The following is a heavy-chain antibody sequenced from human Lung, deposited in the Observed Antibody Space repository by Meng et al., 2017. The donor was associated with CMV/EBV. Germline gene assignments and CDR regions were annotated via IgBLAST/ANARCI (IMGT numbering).Heavy chain of an antibody. CDR1: GFTFDDYT. CDR2: ISWDGGST. Sequence: GEXXKISCAASGFTFDDYTMHWVRQAPGKGLGWVSLISWDGGSTYYADSVKGRFTISRDNSKNSLYLLMNSLRTEDTALYYCAKAGHVDTSSGMDVWGQGXTVTVSS. V-gene: IGHV3-43*01. CDR3: AKAGHVDTSSGMDV. J-gene: IGHJ6*02. D-gene: IGHD5-18*01.